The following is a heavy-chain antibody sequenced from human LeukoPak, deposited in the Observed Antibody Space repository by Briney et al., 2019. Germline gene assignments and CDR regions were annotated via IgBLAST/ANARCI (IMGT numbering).Heavy chain of an antibody. V-gene: IGHV4-39*07. Sequence: PSETLSLTCTVSGGSISSSSYYWGWIRQPPGKGLEWIGSIYYSGSTYYNPSLKSRVTISVDTSKNQFSLKLSSVTAADTAVYYCARGTSVAGLHFDYWGQGTLVTVSS. J-gene: IGHJ4*02. CDR3: ARGTSVAGLHFDY. CDR1: GGSISSSSYY. CDR2: IYYSGST. D-gene: IGHD6-19*01.